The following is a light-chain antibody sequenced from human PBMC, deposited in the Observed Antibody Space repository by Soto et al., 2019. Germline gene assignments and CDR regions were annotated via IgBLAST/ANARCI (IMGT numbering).Light chain of an antibody. CDR2: GAS. Sequence: EIVMTQSPATLSVSPGERATLSCRASQSITRNLAWYQQSPGQAPRLLIYGASTRATGIPARFSGSGSGTEFTLTINRLQSEDFAVYYCQQYNNWPMWTFRQGTQVEIK. CDR1: QSITRN. J-gene: IGKJ1*01. CDR3: QQYNNWPMWT. V-gene: IGKV3-15*01.